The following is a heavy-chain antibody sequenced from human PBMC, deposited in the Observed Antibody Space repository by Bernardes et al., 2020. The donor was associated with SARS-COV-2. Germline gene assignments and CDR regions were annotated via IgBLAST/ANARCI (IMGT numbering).Heavy chain of an antibody. Sequence: VGSLRLSCAASGFIFSSYSMNWVRQAPGKGLEWVSSISSSSSFIYYADSLKGRFTISRDNAKNSLYLQMNSLRAEDTAVYYCARGREGGTTGGEYWGQGTLVTVSS. CDR2: ISSSSSFI. D-gene: IGHD1-1*01. CDR3: ARGREGGTTGGEY. J-gene: IGHJ4*02. V-gene: IGHV3-21*01. CDR1: GFIFSSYS.